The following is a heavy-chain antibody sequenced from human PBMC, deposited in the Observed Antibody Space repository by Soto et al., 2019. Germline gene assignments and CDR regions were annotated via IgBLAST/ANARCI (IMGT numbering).Heavy chain of an antibody. Sequence: QVQLVQSGAELRKPGASVKVSCKASGYSFSSYDINWVRKAPGQGIEWMGWINTYNGNRNYAQKFEDRVTMTTATSTNTVYMELRSLKSDDTAIYYCARDRLRGYDSSGFYSWGQGTLVTVSS. D-gene: IGHD3-22*01. J-gene: IGHJ4*02. V-gene: IGHV1-18*01. CDR2: INTYNGNR. CDR3: ARDRLRGYDSSGFYS. CDR1: GYSFSSYD.